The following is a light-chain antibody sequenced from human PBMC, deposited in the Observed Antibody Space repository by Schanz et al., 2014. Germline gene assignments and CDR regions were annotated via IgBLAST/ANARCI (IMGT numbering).Light chain of an antibody. CDR1: QSISSY. J-gene: IGKJ4*01. CDR3: QQSYSTLET. V-gene: IGKV1-39*01. Sequence: DLQMTQSPSSLSASVGDRVTITCRASQSISSYLNWYQQKPGKAPKLLIYAASSLQSGVPSRFSGSGSGTDFTLTISSLQPEDFATYYCQQSYSTLETFGGGTKVEIK. CDR2: AAS.